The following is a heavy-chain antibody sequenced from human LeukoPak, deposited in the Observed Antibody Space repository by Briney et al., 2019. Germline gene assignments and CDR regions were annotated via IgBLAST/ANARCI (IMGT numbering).Heavy chain of an antibody. J-gene: IGHJ6*02. CDR1: GYSFTSYW. CDR2: IYPGDSDT. CDR3: ASSSGGDSASYYYGMDV. V-gene: IGHV5-51*01. Sequence: GESLKISCKGSGYSFTSYWIGWVRQMPGKGLEWMGIIYPGDSDTRYSPSFQGQATISADKSISTAYLQWSSLKASDTAMYYCASSSGGDSASYYYGMDVWGQGTTVTVSS. D-gene: IGHD2-21*02.